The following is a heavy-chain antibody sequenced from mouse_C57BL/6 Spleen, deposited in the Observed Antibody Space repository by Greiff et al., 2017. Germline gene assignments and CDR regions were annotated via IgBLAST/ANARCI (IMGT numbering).Heavy chain of an antibody. V-gene: IGHV1-9*01. J-gene: IGHJ4*01. D-gene: IGHD1-1*01. CDR3: ARSSFITTVVATNYYAMDY. CDR1: GYTFTGYW. CDR2: ILPGSGST. Sequence: LMEPGASVKLSCKATGYTFTGYWIEWVKQRPGHGLEWSGEILPGSGSTNYNEKFKGKATFTADTSSNTAYMQLSSLTTEDSAIYYCARSSFITTVVATNYYAMDYWGQGTSVTVSS.